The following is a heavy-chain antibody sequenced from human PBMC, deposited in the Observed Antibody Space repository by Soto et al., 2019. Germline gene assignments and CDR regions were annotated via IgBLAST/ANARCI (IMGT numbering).Heavy chain of an antibody. D-gene: IGHD2-15*01. CDR1: GGSFSGYY. CDR2: INHSGST. CDR3: ARGGGGRYWYFDL. V-gene: IGHV4-34*01. Sequence: QVQLQQWGAGLLKPSETLSLTCAVYGGSFSGYYWSWIRQPPGKGLEWIGEINHSGSTKYNPSLKSRVTISVDTSKNQFSLNLRSVTAADTAVYYCARGGGGRYWYFDLWGRGTLVTVSS. J-gene: IGHJ2*01.